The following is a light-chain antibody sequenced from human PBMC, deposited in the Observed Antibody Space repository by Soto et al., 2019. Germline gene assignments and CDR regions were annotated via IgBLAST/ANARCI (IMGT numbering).Light chain of an antibody. V-gene: IGLV2-14*01. CDR1: SSDVGGYNY. CDR2: DVS. Sequence: QSALTQPASVSGSPGQSITISCTGTSSDVGGYNYVSWYQQHPGKAPKFMIYDVSNRPSGVSNRFSGSKSGNTASLTISGLQAEDVADYYCCSYTTSNTRQIVFGTGPKVTVL. CDR3: CSYTTSNTRQIV. J-gene: IGLJ1*01.